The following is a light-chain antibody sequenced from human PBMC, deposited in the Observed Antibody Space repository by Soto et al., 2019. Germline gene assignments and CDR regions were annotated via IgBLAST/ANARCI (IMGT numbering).Light chain of an antibody. J-gene: IGKJ5*01. CDR1: QSVSNNY. Sequence: EIVLTQSPGTLSLSPVERATLSCRSSQSVSNNYLAWYQQKPGQAPRLLIYGASNRATGIPDRFSGSGSGTDFTLTISRLEPEDFAVYYCQKRRSWQVNFGQGTRLEIK. CDR2: GAS. V-gene: IGKV3D-20*02. CDR3: QKRRSWQVN.